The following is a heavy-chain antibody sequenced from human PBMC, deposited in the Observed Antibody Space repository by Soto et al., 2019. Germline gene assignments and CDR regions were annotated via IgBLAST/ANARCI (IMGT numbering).Heavy chain of an antibody. V-gene: IGHV3-23*04. Sequence: VQLVESGGGVVQPGRSLRLSCAASGFTFSSYAMSWVRQAPGKGLEWVSAIRGSDNSTYYADSVKGRFTISRDNSKNTLYLQMSGLRADDTAVYYCAPMGVWGQGTTVTVSS. CDR3: APMGV. J-gene: IGHJ6*02. CDR2: IRGSDNST. CDR1: GFTFSSYA.